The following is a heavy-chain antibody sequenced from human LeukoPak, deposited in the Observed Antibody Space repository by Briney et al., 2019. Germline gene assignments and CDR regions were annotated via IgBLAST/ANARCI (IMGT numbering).Heavy chain of an antibody. J-gene: IGHJ4*02. CDR3: ARDLKGGYSYGADY. D-gene: IGHD5-18*01. CDR2: IYSGGST. V-gene: IGHV3-66*01. Sequence: GGSLRLSCAASGFTVSSNYMSWVRQAPGKGLEWVSVIYSGGSTYYADSVKGRFTISRDNSKNTLYLQMNSLRAEDTAVYYCARDLKGGYSYGADYWGQGTLVTVSS. CDR1: GFTVSSNY.